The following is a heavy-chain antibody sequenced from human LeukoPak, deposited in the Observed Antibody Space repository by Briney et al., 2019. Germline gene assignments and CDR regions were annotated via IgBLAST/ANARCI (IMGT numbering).Heavy chain of an antibody. CDR2: IYYSGST. Sequence: SETLSLTCTVSGGSISSGDYYWSWIRQPPGKGLEWIGYIYYSGSTYYNPSLKSRVTISVDTSKNQFSLKLSSVTAADTAVYYCATIGLSDYYDSSGGSIGYWGQGTLVTVSS. CDR3: ATIGLSDYYDSSGGSIGY. CDR1: GGSISSGDYY. V-gene: IGHV4-30-4*01. D-gene: IGHD3-22*01. J-gene: IGHJ4*02.